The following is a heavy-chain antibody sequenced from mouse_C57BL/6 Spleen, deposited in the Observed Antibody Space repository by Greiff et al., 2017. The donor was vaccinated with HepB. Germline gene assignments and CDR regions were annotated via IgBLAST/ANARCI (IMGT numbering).Heavy chain of an antibody. CDR3: ARNEGLGRGFAY. J-gene: IGHJ3*01. CDR1: GYTFTEYT. D-gene: IGHD4-1*01. V-gene: IGHV1-62-2*01. CDR2: FYPGSGSI. Sequence: QVQLKESGAELVKPGASVKLSCKASGYTFTEYTIHWVKQRSGQGLEWIGWFYPGSGSIKYNEKFKDKATLTADKSSSTVYMELSRMTSEDSAVYCWARNEGLGRGFAYWGQGTLVTVSA.